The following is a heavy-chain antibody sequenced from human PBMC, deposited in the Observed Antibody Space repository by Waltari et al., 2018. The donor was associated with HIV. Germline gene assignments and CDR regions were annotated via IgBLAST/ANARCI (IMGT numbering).Heavy chain of an antibody. D-gene: IGHD6-13*01. CDR2: INAVNGNT. V-gene: IGHV1-3*01. J-gene: IGHJ3*02. CDR1: GYTFTSYA. CDR3: ARVRIAAAVDDAFDI. Sequence: QVQLVQSGAEVKKPGASVKVSCKASGYTFTSYAMHWVRQAPGQRLEWMGWINAVNGNTKYSQKFQGRVTITRDTSASTAYMELSSLRSEDTAVYYCARVRIAAAVDDAFDIWGQGTMVTVSS.